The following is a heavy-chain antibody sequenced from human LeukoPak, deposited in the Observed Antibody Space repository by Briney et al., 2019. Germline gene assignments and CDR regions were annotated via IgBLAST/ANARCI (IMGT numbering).Heavy chain of an antibody. J-gene: IGHJ6*02. CDR3: ARVYSSGYYWGYYYGMDV. CDR2: ISYDGSNK. D-gene: IGHD3-22*01. CDR1: GFTFSSNA. V-gene: IGHV3-30-3*01. Sequence: PGGSLRLSCAASGFTFSSNAMHWVRQAPGKGLEWVAVISYDGSNKYYADSVKGRFTISRDNSKNTLYLQMNSLRAEDTAVYYCARVYSSGYYWGYYYGMDVWGQGTTVTVSS.